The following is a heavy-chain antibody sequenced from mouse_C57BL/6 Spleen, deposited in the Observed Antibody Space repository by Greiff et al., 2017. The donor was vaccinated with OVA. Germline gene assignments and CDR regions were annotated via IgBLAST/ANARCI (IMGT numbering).Heavy chain of an antibody. CDR1: GYAFSSSW. J-gene: IGHJ4*01. CDR3: ARGGIYGYDGGYAMYY. D-gene: IGHD2-2*01. Sequence: VQLQQSGPELVKPGASVKISCKASGYAFSSSWMNWVKQRPGKGLEWIGRIYPGDGDTNYNGKLKGKATLTADKSSSTAYMQLSSLTSEDSAVYFCARGGIYGYDGGYAMYYWGQGASVTVSS. CDR2: IYPGDGDT. V-gene: IGHV1-82*01.